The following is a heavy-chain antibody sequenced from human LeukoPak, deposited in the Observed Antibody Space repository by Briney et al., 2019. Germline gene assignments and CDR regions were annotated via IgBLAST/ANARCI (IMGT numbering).Heavy chain of an antibody. CDR2: IWYDGSNK. CDR3: AKEDGYGSRNWFDP. Sequence: GRSLRLSCAASGLTFSSYGMHWVRQAPGKGLEWVAVIWYDGSNKYYADSVKGRFTISRDNSKNTLYLQMNSLRAEDTAVYYCAKEDGYGSRNWFDPWGQGTLVTVSS. CDR1: GLTFSSYG. J-gene: IGHJ5*02. V-gene: IGHV3-33*06. D-gene: IGHD3-10*01.